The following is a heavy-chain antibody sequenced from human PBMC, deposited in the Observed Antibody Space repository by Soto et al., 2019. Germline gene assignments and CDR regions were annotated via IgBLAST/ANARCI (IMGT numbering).Heavy chain of an antibody. CDR1: GGSISSGDYY. D-gene: IGHD2-21*02. J-gene: IGHJ4*02. CDR2: IYYSGST. V-gene: IGHV4-30-4*01. CDR3: ARAPDCGGDCYAELDY. Sequence: SETLSLTCTVSGGSISSGDYYWSWIRQPPGKGLEWIGYIYYSGSTYYNPSLKSRVTISVDTSKNQFSLKLSSVTAADTAVYYCARAPDCGGDCYAELDYWGQGTLVT.